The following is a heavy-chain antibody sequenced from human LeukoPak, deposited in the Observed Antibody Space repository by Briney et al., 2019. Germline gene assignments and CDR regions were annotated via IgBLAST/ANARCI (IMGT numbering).Heavy chain of an antibody. CDR2: INPNSGGT. Sequence: ASVKVSCKASGYTFTDYYIHWVGQAPGQGLEWMGGINPNSGGTNSAQKFQGRVTMTRDRSISKAYMDLSRLRSDDTAVYFCAREAPYRTSSDWFDPWGQGTLVTVSS. D-gene: IGHD6-6*01. J-gene: IGHJ5*02. V-gene: IGHV1-2*02. CDR1: GYTFTDYY. CDR3: AREAPYRTSSDWFDP.